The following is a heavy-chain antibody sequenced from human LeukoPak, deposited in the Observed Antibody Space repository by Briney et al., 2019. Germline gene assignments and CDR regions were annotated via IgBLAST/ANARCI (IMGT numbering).Heavy chain of an antibody. J-gene: IGHJ5*02. Sequence: ASVKVSCKASGYTFTSYGISWVRQAPGQGLEWMGWISAYNGNTNYAQKLQGRVTMTTDTSTSTAYMELRSLRSDDTAVYYCARVSGVPVLDWFDPWGQGTLVTVSS. V-gene: IGHV1-18*01. CDR1: GYTFTSYG. CDR3: ARVSGVPVLDWFDP. D-gene: IGHD3-3*01. CDR2: ISAYNGNT.